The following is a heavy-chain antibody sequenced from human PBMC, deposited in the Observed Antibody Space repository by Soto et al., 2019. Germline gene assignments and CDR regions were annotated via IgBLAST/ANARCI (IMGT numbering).Heavy chain of an antibody. CDR1: GGTFSSYA. CDR3: ARHPPAVYYYGMDV. Sequence: QVQLVQSGAEVKKPGSSVKVSCKASGGTFSSYAISWVRQAPGQGLEWMGGIIPIFGTANYAQKFQGRVTITADESTSTVYMELSSLRSEDTAVYYCARHPPAVYYYGMDVWGQGTTVTVSS. J-gene: IGHJ6*02. CDR2: IIPIFGTA. V-gene: IGHV1-69*12.